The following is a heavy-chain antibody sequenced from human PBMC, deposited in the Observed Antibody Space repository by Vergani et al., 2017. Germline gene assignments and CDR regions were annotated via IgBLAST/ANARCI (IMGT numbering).Heavy chain of an antibody. CDR2: IIPIFGTA. D-gene: IGHD5-18*01. Sequence: QVQLVQSGAEVKKPGSSEKVSCKASGGIFSSYATSWVRQARGLGLEWMGRIIPIFGTANYAQKFQGRVTITADESTSTAYMELSSLRSEDTAVYYCARAKDTAMVTWSYGMDVWGQGTTVTVSS. CDR1: GGIFSSYA. CDR3: ARAKDTAMVTWSYGMDV. V-gene: IGHV1-69*13. J-gene: IGHJ6*02.